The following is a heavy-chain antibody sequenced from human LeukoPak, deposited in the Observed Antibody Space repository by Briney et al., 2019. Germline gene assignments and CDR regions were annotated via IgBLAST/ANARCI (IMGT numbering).Heavy chain of an antibody. J-gene: IGHJ4*02. D-gene: IGHD4-17*01. CDR2: ISGSGTAI. CDR3: AISAVTTRALWD. V-gene: IGHV3-11*04. Sequence: PGGSLRLSCAASGFSFSVYHMSWIGQAPGKGLEWVSYISGSGTAIDYADSVKGRFTISRDNAKSSLYLQMNSLRAEDTAVYYCAISAVTTRALWDWGQGTLVTVSS. CDR1: GFSFSVYH.